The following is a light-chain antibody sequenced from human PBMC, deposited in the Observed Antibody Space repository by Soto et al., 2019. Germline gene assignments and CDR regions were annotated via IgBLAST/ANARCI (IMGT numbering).Light chain of an antibody. CDR2: GAS. V-gene: IGKV3-15*01. CDR3: HQYNNWPKT. J-gene: IGKJ1*01. Sequence: EIVLTQSPSTLSVSPGERATLSCRASQTVSIKLAWYQQKPGQAPRLLIFGASTGAPGIPARFSGSGSETEFTLTISSLQSEDSAVYYCHQYNNWPKTFGQGTKVDIK. CDR1: QTVSIK.